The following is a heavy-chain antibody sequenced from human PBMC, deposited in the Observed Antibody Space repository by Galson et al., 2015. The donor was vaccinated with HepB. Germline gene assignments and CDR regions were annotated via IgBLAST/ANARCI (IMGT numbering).Heavy chain of an antibody. CDR1: GYTFTSYD. J-gene: IGHJ6*02. D-gene: IGHD3-3*01. Sequence: SVKVSCKASGYTFTSYDINWVRQATGQGLEWMGWMNPNSGNTGYAQKFQGRVTMTRNTSISTAYMELSSLRSEDTAVYYCAIGRVRFLEWFSPYYYYGMDVWGQGTTVTVSS. V-gene: IGHV1-8*01. CDR3: AIGRVRFLEWFSPYYYYGMDV. CDR2: MNPNSGNT.